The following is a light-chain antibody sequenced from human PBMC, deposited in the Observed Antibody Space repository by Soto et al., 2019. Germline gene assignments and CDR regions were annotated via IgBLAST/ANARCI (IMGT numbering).Light chain of an antibody. CDR1: SSDVGGYNY. J-gene: IGLJ2*01. CDR3: SSYTSSSTVV. V-gene: IGLV2-14*01. CDR2: EVS. Sequence: QSVLTQPASVSGSPGQPITISCTGTSSDVGGYNYVSWYQQHPGKAPKLMIYEVSNRPSGVSNRFSGSKSGNTASLTISGLQAEDEADYYYSSYTSSSTVVFGGGTKVTVL.